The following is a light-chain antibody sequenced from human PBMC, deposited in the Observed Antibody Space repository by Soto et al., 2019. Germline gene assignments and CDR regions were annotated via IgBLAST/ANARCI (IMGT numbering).Light chain of an antibody. V-gene: IGLV7-46*01. CDR3: LVDYGSLVV. Sequence: QAVVTQEPSLTVSPGGTVTLTCGSSAGAVTSNQWPYWFQQKPGQAPRTLIYDTTSRHPWTPARFSGSLLGGKAALTLSGAQPDDEADYYCLVDYGSLVVFGGGTNLTVL. CDR2: DTT. J-gene: IGLJ2*01. CDR1: AGAVTSNQW.